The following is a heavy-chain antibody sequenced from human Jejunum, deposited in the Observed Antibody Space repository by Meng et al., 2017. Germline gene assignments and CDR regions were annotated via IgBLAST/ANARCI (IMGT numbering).Heavy chain of an antibody. Sequence: GGSLRLSCAASGFTFNNYWMHWVRQAPGNGLVWVSRINSDASRTVYADSVKGRFTISRDNAKEVLYLQMNGLRAEDTAVYYCVRERWEKSFDWWGRGTRVTVSS. D-gene: IGHD1-26*01. J-gene: IGHJ4*02. CDR3: VRERWEKSFDW. CDR2: INSDASRT. V-gene: IGHV3-74*01. CDR1: GFTFNNYW.